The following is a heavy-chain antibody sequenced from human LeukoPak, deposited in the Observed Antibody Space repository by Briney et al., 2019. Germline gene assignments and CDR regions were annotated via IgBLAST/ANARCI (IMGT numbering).Heavy chain of an antibody. CDR1: GYTFTGYY. Sequence: ASVKVSCKASGYTFTGYYMHWVRQATGQGLEWMGWMNPNSGNTGYAQKFQGRVTMTRNTSISTAYMELSSLRSEDTAVYYCARGWHYYGSGSYYNSWGQGTLVTVSS. CDR3: ARGWHYYGSGSYYNS. J-gene: IGHJ4*02. CDR2: MNPNSGNT. V-gene: IGHV1-8*02. D-gene: IGHD3-10*01.